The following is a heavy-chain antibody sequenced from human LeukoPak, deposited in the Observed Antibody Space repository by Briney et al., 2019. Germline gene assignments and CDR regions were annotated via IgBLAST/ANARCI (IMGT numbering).Heavy chain of an antibody. CDR1: GFILKTYG. CDR2: ISGNNGNT. D-gene: IGHD3-16*02. Sequence: ASVKVSCKASGFILKTYGISWVRQAQGEGLEWMGWISGNNGNTNYAPRFLGRVTLTRDTSTDTVYMELGGLTSDDTAVYYCARDGEITSGGVVVSPTFDHWGQGTLISVSS. V-gene: IGHV1-18*01. J-gene: IGHJ4*02. CDR3: ARDGEITSGGVVVSPTFDH.